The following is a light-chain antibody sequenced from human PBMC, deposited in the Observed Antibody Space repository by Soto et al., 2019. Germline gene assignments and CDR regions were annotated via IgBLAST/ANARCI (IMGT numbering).Light chain of an antibody. V-gene: IGLV2-14*01. CDR1: SSDVGGYNY. J-gene: IGLJ2*01. CDR2: DVS. CDR3: SSYTSSSTQV. Sequence: HSVLTQPASVSGSPGQSITISCTGTSSDVGGYNYVSWYQQHPGTAPKLMIYDVSNRPSGVSNRFSGSKSGNTASLTISGLQAEDEADYYCSSYTSSSTQVFGGGTKLTVL.